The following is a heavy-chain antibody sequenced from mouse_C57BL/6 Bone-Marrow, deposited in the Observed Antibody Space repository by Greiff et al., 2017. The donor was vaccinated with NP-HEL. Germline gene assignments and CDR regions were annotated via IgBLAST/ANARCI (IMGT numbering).Heavy chain of an antibody. J-gene: IGHJ3*01. Sequence: EVMLVESGGDLVKPGGSLKLSCAASGFTFSSYGMSWVRQTPDKRLEWVATISSGGSYTYYPDSVKGRFTISRDNAKNTLYLQMSSLKSEDTAMYYCARHLITTALFAYWGQGTLVTVSA. CDR1: GFTFSSYG. V-gene: IGHV5-6*01. CDR2: ISSGGSYT. D-gene: IGHD1-1*01. CDR3: ARHLITTALFAY.